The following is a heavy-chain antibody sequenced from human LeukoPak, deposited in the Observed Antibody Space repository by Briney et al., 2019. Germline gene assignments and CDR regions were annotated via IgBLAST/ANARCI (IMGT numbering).Heavy chain of an antibody. V-gene: IGHV3-48*03. Sequence: PGGSLRLSCAASGFTFSSYEMNWVRQAPGKGLEWVSYISSSGSTIYYADSVKGRFTISRDKAKNSLYLQMNSLRAEATSVYYCAKVGLGPFDFWGQGTPVTVSS. D-gene: IGHD1-26*01. CDR3: AKVGLGPFDF. CDR2: ISSSGSTI. J-gene: IGHJ4*02. CDR1: GFTFSSYE.